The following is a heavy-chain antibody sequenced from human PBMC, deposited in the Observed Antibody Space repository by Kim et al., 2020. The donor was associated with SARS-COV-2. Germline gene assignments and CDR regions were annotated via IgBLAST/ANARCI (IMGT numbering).Heavy chain of an antibody. D-gene: IGHD3-10*01. Sequence: GGSLRLSCAASGFTFDDYAMHWVRQAPGKGLEWVSGISWNSGSIGYADSVKGRFTISRDNAKNSLYLQMNSLRAEDTALYYCAKDSKRRFGEFYYYYGMDVWGQGTTVTVSS. CDR1: GFTFDDYA. CDR2: ISWNSGSI. V-gene: IGHV3-9*01. J-gene: IGHJ6*02. CDR3: AKDSKRRFGEFYYYYGMDV.